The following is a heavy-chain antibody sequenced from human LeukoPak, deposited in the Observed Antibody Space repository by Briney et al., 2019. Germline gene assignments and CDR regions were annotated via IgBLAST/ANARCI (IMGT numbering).Heavy chain of an antibody. CDR3: ARGPPYGPQHY. J-gene: IGHJ4*02. CDR1: GYTFTNYE. Sequence: EASVKVSCKASGYTFTNYEINWVRQATGQGLEWMGWINPNSGNTGYLQKFQGRVTITRKTSINTAYMDLSSLRSEDTAVYYCARGPPYGPQHYWGQGTLVTVSS. V-gene: IGHV1-8*03. CDR2: INPNSGNT. D-gene: IGHD4-17*01.